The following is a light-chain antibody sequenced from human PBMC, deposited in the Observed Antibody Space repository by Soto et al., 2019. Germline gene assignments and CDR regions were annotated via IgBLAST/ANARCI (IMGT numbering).Light chain of an antibody. CDR2: EDS. CDR1: NIGSKS. Sequence: SYDLTQPPSVSVAPGQTARITCGAKNIGSKSVHWYREKPGQAPVLVVYEDSGRPSGIPDRFSGSNSGNTATLTISRVEAGDEADYYCHLWDASSDHVVFGGGTKVTVL. V-gene: IGLV3-21*02. CDR3: HLWDASSDHVV. J-gene: IGLJ2*01.